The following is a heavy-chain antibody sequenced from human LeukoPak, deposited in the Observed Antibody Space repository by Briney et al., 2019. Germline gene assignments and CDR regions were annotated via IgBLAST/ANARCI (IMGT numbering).Heavy chain of an antibody. CDR3: TRKSYFEN. CDR1: GFGFINTW. J-gene: IGHJ4*02. CDR2: IKTKSDGGTT. Sequence: PRGSLRLSCAASGFGFINTWMAWVRQAPGRGLEWVARIKTKSDGGTTDYAAPVKGRFTISRDDSNNMVYLQLNSLKTEDTAIYYCTRKSYFENWGQGTLVTVSS. V-gene: IGHV3-15*01.